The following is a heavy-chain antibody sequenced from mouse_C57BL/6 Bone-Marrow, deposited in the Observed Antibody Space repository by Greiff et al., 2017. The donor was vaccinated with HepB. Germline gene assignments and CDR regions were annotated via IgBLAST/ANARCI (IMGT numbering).Heavy chain of an antibody. CDR2: IHPNSGST. CDR3: ARYPLCYYGSSY. Sequence: QVQLQQPGAELVKPGASVKLSCKASGYTFTSYWMHWVKQRPGQGLEWIGMIHPNSGSTNYNEKFKRKATLTVDKSSSTAYMQLSSLTSEDSAVYYCARYPLCYYGSSYWGQGTTLTVSS. V-gene: IGHV1-64*01. D-gene: IGHD1-1*01. CDR1: GYTFTSYW. J-gene: IGHJ2*01.